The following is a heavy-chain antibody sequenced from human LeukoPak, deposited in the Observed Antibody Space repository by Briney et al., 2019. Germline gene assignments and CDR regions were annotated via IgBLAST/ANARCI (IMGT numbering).Heavy chain of an antibody. CDR3: ARLSGGLLWFGELYGSRYMDV. CDR1: GGSISSGSYY. Sequence: PSQTLSLTCSVSGGSISSGSYYWGWIRQPPGKGLEWIGSIYYSGSTYYNPSLKSRVTISVDTSKNQFSLKLSSVTAADTAVYYCARLSGGLLWFGELYGSRYMDVWGKGTTVTISS. V-gene: IGHV4-39*01. D-gene: IGHD3-10*01. CDR2: IYYSGST. J-gene: IGHJ6*03.